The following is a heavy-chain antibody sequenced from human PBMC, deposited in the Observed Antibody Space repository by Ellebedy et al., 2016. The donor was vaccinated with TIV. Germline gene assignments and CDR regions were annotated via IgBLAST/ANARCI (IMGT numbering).Heavy chain of an antibody. Sequence: MPSETLSLTCTVSGHSLSSGYYWDWIRQSPGKGLEYIGSVYYSGSPYYNPSFKSRVTLTADTSKNQFSLNLRTVTAADTAVYYCARTDPWQPIDDWGQGILVSVSS. J-gene: IGHJ4*02. CDR2: VYYSGSP. V-gene: IGHV4-38-2*02. CDR1: GHSLSSGYY. CDR3: ARTDPWQPIDD. D-gene: IGHD2-21*02.